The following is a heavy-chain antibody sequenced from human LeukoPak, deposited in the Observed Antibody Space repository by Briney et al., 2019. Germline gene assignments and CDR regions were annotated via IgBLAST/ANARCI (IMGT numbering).Heavy chain of an antibody. CDR3: ARMHYHDTSGASNWFDP. Sequence: ASVKVSCKASGYTFTTYDINWVRQATGQGLEWMGWMNPNNGNTGYAQKFQGRVTMTRDTSTGTAYMELSSLRSEDTAVYYCARMHYHDTSGASNWFDPWGQGTQVTVSS. CDR2: MNPNNGNT. V-gene: IGHV1-8*01. J-gene: IGHJ5*02. D-gene: IGHD3-22*01. CDR1: GYTFTTYD.